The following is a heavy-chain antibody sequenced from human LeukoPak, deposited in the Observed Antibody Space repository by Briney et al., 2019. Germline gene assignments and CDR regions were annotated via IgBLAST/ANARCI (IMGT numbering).Heavy chain of an antibody. CDR2: ISSSGSTI. Sequence: GGSLRLSCAASGFTFSSYEMNWVRQAPGKGLEWVSYISSSGSTIYYADSVKGRFTISRDNSKNTLYLQMNSLRAEDTAVYYFAKDRGIISDYWGQGTLVTVSS. V-gene: IGHV3-48*03. CDR3: AKDRGIISDY. D-gene: IGHD3-10*01. J-gene: IGHJ4*02. CDR1: GFTFSSYE.